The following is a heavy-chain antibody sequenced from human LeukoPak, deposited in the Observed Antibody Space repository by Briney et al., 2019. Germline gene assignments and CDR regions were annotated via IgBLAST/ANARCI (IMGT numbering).Heavy chain of an antibody. J-gene: IGHJ4*02. D-gene: IGHD6-19*01. CDR3: ARQGRGWYGVDY. Sequence: SETLSLTCTVSGGSISSSSYYWGWIRQPPWKGLEWIGSIYYSGSTYYNPSLKSRVTISVDTSKNQFSLKLSSVTAADTAVYYCARQGRGWYGVDYWGQGTLVTVSS. V-gene: IGHV4-39*01. CDR1: GGSISSSSYY. CDR2: IYYSGST.